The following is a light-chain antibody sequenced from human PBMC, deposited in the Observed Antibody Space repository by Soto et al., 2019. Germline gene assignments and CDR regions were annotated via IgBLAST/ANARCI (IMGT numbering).Light chain of an antibody. V-gene: IGKV3-20*01. J-gene: IGKJ1*01. CDR3: QQYGSSGT. Sequence: EIALTQSPGTLFLSPGERATLSWRASQSVSNNYLAWYQQKPGQAPRLLIYGASNRATGIPDRFIGSGSGTDFTLTISRMEPEDFAVDDCQQYGSSGTFCQGTKV. CDR1: QSVSNNY. CDR2: GAS.